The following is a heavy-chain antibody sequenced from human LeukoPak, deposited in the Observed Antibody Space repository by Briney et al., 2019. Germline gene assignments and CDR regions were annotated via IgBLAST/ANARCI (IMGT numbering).Heavy chain of an antibody. Sequence: SPGGSLRLSCAGSGFTFSNAWMNWVRQAPGKGLEWVGRIKSKTDGGTTDYAAPVKGRFTISRDDSKNTLYLQMNSLKTEDTAMYYCTTDYGSGSYFSDYWGQGTLVPVSS. J-gene: IGHJ4*02. CDR1: GFTFSNAW. D-gene: IGHD3-10*01. CDR2: IKSKTDGGTT. V-gene: IGHV3-15*01. CDR3: TTDYGSGSYFSDY.